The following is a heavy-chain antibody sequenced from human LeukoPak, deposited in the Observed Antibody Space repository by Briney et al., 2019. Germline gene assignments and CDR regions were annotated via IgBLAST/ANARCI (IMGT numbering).Heavy chain of an antibody. CDR2: IYYSGST. CDR3: ARGSEFWSGRTYWFDP. J-gene: IGHJ5*02. Sequence: SETLSLTCTVSGGSISSGDYYWSWIRQPPGKGLEWIGYIYYSGSTNYNPSLKSRVTISVDTSKNQFSLKLSSVTAADTAVYYCARGSEFWSGRTYWFDPWGQGTLVTVSS. D-gene: IGHD3-3*01. V-gene: IGHV4-61*08. CDR1: GGSISSGDYY.